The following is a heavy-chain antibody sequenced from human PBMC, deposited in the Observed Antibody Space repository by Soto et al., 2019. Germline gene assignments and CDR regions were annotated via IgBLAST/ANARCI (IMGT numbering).Heavy chain of an antibody. CDR2: IRSKAYGGTT. D-gene: IGHD3-16*01. CDR1: GFTFVDYA. CDR3: TRDLYLATYYDYVFWFDP. Sequence: GGSLRLSCTVSGFTFVDYAMSWFRQAPGKGLEWVGFIRSKAYGGTTEYAASVKGRFTISRDDSKSIAYLQMNSLKTEDTAVYYCTRDLYLATYYDYVFWFDPWGQGTLVTVSS. J-gene: IGHJ5*02. V-gene: IGHV3-49*03.